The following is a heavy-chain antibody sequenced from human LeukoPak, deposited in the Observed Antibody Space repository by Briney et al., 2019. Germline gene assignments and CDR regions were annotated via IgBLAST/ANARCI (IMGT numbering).Heavy chain of an antibody. J-gene: IGHJ3*02. CDR1: GGSISSYY. CDR2: IYYSGST. CDR3: ARAKGPSAFDI. Sequence: PSETLSLTCTVSGGSISSYYWSWIRQPPGKGLEWIGYIYYSGSTNYNPSLKSRVTISVDTSKNQFSLKLGSVTAADTAVYYCARAKGPSAFDIWGQGTMVTVSS. V-gene: IGHV4-59*01.